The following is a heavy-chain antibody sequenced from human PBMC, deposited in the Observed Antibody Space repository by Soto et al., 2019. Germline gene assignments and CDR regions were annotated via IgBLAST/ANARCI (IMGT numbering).Heavy chain of an antibody. J-gene: IGHJ6*02. Sequence: GASVKVSCKSSGYTFTSYYMHWVRQAPGQGLEWMGIINPSGGSTSYAQKFQGRVTMTRDTSTSTVYMELSSLRSEDTAVYYCARGGTIFGVVIISYYYYGMDVWGQGTTVTVSS. CDR2: INPSGGST. CDR1: GYTFTSYY. D-gene: IGHD3-3*01. V-gene: IGHV1-46*01. CDR3: ARGGTIFGVVIISYYYYGMDV.